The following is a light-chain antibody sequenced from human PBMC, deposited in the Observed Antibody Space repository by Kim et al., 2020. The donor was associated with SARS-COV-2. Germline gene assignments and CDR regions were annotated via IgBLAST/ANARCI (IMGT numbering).Light chain of an antibody. CDR2: DAS. Sequence: DIQMTQSPSSLSASVGDRVTITCRASQGIGNYLAWFQQKPGKAPKSLIYDASSLESGVPSKFSGSGSGTDFTLIISSLQPEDFATYYCQQFKSYPLTFGGGTKVDIK. V-gene: IGKV1-16*02. CDR1: QGIGNY. J-gene: IGKJ4*01. CDR3: QQFKSYPLT.